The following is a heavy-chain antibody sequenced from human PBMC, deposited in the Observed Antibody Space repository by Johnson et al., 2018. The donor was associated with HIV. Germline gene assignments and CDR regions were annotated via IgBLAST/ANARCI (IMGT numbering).Heavy chain of an antibody. V-gene: IGHV3-30*18. J-gene: IGHJ3*02. CDR1: GFTVSSNY. CDR2: ISYDGTNT. D-gene: IGHD3-9*01. Sequence: QVQLVESGGGVVQPVRSLRLSCAASGFTVSSNYMSWVRQAPGKGLEWVSVISYDGTNTYYADSVRGRFTISRDNSKNTLYLQMNSLRADDTAVYYCAKDLRVFDWFNAYDAFDIWGQGTMVTVSS. CDR3: AKDLRVFDWFNAYDAFDI.